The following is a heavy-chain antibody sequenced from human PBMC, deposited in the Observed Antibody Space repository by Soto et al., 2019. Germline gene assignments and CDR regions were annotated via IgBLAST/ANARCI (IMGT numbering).Heavy chain of an antibody. CDR1: GGTFSSYA. CDR2: IIPIFGTA. V-gene: IGHV1-69*13. J-gene: IGHJ5*01. CDR3: VKGGWLDF. Sequence: SVKVSCKASGGTFSSYAISWVRQAPGQGLEWMGGIIPIFGTANYAQKFQGRVTITADESTSTAYMELSSLTAEDTAVYACVKGGWLDFWGQGTLVTVSS. D-gene: IGHD3-16*01.